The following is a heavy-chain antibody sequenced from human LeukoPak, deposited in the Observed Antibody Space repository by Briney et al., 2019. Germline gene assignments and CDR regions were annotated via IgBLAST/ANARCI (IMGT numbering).Heavy chain of an antibody. Sequence: PGGSLRLSCAASGLTFSNYWMTWVRQAPGKGLEWVANIKQDGSEKYYVDSVKGRFTISRDNAKNSLYLQMNSLRAEDTAVYYCARDLSYCSSTSCYSASLDYWGQGTLVTVSS. J-gene: IGHJ4*02. CDR3: ARDLSYCSSTSCYSASLDY. CDR2: IKQDGSEK. D-gene: IGHD2-2*02. V-gene: IGHV3-7*01. CDR1: GLTFSNYW.